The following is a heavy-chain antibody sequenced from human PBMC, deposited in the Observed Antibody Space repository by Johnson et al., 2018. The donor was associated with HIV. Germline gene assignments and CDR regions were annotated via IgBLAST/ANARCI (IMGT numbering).Heavy chain of an antibody. CDR1: GFTFNTYG. Sequence: QVQQVESGGGVVQPGGSLRLSCAASGFTFNTYGMDWVRQAPGKGLEWVAFIRYDGNSKYYIDSVKGRFTFSRDNSKNTLYLQMKSLRPEDTAVYYCAKESKWESRTPHAFDMWGQGTMVTVSS. J-gene: IGHJ3*02. CDR3: AKESKWESRTPHAFDM. CDR2: IRYDGNSK. D-gene: IGHD1-26*01. V-gene: IGHV3-30*02.